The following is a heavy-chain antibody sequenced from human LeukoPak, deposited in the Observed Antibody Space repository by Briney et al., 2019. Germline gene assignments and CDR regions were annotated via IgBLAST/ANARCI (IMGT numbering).Heavy chain of an antibody. Sequence: PGGSLRLSCAASGFIFSNYAMTWVRQAPETGLKWVSSISDSGGGTHYADSVKGRFTISRDNSKNTLYLQMNSLRAEDTAVYYCAKRGTFDYWGQGTLVTVSS. CDR1: GFIFSNYA. J-gene: IGHJ4*02. V-gene: IGHV3-23*01. CDR2: ISDSGGGT. D-gene: IGHD1-1*01. CDR3: AKRGTFDY.